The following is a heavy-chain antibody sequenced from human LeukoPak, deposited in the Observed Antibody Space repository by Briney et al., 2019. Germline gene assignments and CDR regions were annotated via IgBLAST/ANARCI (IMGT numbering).Heavy chain of an antibody. CDR3: ARHLGAEVRGVIINYYYYYMDV. Sequence: TPSETLSLTCTVSGGSISSSSYYWGWIRQPPGKGLEWIGSIYYSGSTYYNPSLKSRVTISVDTSKNQFSLKLSSVTAADTAVYYCARHLGAEVRGVIINYYYYYMDVWGKGTTVTVSS. D-gene: IGHD3-10*01. CDR2: IYYSGST. CDR1: GGSISSSSYY. J-gene: IGHJ6*03. V-gene: IGHV4-39*01.